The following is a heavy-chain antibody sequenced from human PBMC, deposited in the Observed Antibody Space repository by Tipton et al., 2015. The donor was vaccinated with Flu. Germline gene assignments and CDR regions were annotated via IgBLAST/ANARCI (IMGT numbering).Heavy chain of an antibody. J-gene: IGHJ4*02. V-gene: IGHV1-46*01. CDR1: GYTFTGYF. CDR3: ARDLSFDH. CDR2: INPSGGST. Sequence: QLVQSGAEVKKPGASVRVSCKASGYTFTGYFIHWVRQAPGQGLEWMAIINPSGGSTKYAQKFQGRVTVTRDKSTTTVYMDLSSLKSEDTAIYYCARDLSFDHWGQGTLVSVSS.